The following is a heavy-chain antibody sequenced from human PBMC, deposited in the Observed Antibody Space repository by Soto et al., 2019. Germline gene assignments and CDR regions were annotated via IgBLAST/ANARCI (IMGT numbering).Heavy chain of an antibody. V-gene: IGHV3-74*01. Sequence: PGGSLRLSCAASGFTFSSYWMHWVRQAPGQGLVWVSRINTDGGDTTYADSVKGRFTISRDNAKNTLYLQMNSLRAEDTAVYYCARETSSWYVDYWGQGTLVTVSS. J-gene: IGHJ4*02. CDR1: GFTFSSYW. CDR3: ARETSSWYVDY. D-gene: IGHD6-13*01. CDR2: INTDGGDT.